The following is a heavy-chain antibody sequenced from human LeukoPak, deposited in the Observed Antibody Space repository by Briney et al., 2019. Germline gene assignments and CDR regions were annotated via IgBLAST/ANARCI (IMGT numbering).Heavy chain of an antibody. J-gene: IGHJ4*02. CDR2: ISSSSSTI. CDR3: ATDQGDYGDPTPFDY. D-gene: IGHD4-17*01. V-gene: IGHV3-48*01. Sequence: PGGSLRLSCAASGFTFSSYSMNWVRQAPGKGLEWVSYISSSSSTIYYADSVKGRFTISRDNAKNSLYLQMNSLRSEDTAVYYCATDQGDYGDPTPFDYWGQGTLVTVSS. CDR1: GFTFSSYS.